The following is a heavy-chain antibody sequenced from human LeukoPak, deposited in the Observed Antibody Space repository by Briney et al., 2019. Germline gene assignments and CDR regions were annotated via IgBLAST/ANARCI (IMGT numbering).Heavy chain of an antibody. D-gene: IGHD3-10*01. J-gene: IGHJ4*02. V-gene: IGHV3-23*01. CDR1: GFTFNYYA. Sequence: GGSLRLSCAASGFTFNYYAMNWVRQAPGKGLEWVSAILGGGDTTSYADSVKGRFTISRDNSKNTLYLQMNSLRAEDTAVYYCAKDLVSQRGVGSSEKVDYWGQGTLITVSS. CDR2: ILGGGDTT. CDR3: AKDLVSQRGVGSSEKVDY.